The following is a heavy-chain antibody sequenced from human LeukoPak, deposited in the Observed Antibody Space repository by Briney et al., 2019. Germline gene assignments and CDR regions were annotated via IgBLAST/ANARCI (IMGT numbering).Heavy chain of an antibody. V-gene: IGHV1-18*01. CDR3: ARDCGGDCYQLPNWFDP. CDR2: ISAYNGNT. D-gene: IGHD2-21*02. Sequence: ASVKVSCKDSGYTFNSFGINWVRQAPGQGLEWMEWISAYNGNTKYAQQFQGRVTMTTDRSTSTAYMELRSLRSDDTAIYYCARDCGGDCYQLPNWFDPWGQGTLVTVSS. J-gene: IGHJ5*02. CDR1: GYTFNSFG.